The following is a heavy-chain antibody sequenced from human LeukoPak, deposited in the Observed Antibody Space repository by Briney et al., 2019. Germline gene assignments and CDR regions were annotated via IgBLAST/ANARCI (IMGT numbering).Heavy chain of an antibody. CDR2: IRYDGSNK. Sequence: PGGSLRLSCEASGFTFSTYGMHWVRQAPGKGLEWVAFIRYDGSNKYYADSVKGRFTISRDNSKNTLYVQMNSLRAEDTAAYYCAKDLRGYSYGYSVDYRGQGTLVTVSS. CDR3: AKDLRGYSYGYSVDY. D-gene: IGHD5-18*01. J-gene: IGHJ4*02. V-gene: IGHV3-30*02. CDR1: GFTFSTYG.